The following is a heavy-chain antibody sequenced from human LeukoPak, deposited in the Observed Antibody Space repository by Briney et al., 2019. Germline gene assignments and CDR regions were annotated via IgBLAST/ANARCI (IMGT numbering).Heavy chain of an antibody. Sequence: GGSLRLSCAASGFTFSGSAMHWVRQASGKGLEWVGRIRNKANNYATAYAASVKGRFTISRDDSKNTAYPQMNSLKTEDTAVYYCAGPYDSSGHAFDYWGQGTQVTVSS. D-gene: IGHD3-22*01. CDR1: GFTFSGSA. CDR3: AGPYDSSGHAFDY. V-gene: IGHV3-73*01. CDR2: IRNKANNYAT. J-gene: IGHJ4*02.